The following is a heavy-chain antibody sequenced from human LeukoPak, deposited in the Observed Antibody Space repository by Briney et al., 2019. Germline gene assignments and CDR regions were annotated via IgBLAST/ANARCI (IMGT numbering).Heavy chain of an antibody. CDR2: MNPNSGNT. CDR3: ARRYCSGGSCYEAFDI. Sequence: ASVKVSCKASGYTFTSYDINWVRQATGQGLEWMGWMNPNSGNTGYAQKFQGRVTMTRNTSISTAYMELSSLRSEDTAVYYCARRYCSGGSCYEAFDIWGQGTMVTVSS. D-gene: IGHD2-15*01. J-gene: IGHJ3*02. CDR1: GYTFTSYD. V-gene: IGHV1-8*01.